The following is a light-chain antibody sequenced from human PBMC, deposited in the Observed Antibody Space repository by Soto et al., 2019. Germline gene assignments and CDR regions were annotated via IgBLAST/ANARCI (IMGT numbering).Light chain of an antibody. CDR1: QSVSSY. V-gene: IGKV3-11*01. Sequence: EIVLPQSPATLSSSPGAIATLSCRVSQSVSSYLAWYQQKPGQAPRLLIYDASNRATGIPARLSGSGSGTDFTLTISSLEPEDFAVYYCQQRSNWRTFGQGTKVEIK. CDR2: DAS. CDR3: QQRSNWRT. J-gene: IGKJ1*01.